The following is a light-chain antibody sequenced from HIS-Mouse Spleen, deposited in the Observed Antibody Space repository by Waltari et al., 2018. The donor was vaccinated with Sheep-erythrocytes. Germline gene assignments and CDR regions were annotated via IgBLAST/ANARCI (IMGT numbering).Light chain of an antibody. Sequence: SYVLTQPPSVSVAPGQTARITCGGNNIGSKSVHWYQQKPGQAPGLVVYDESDRPSGIPERFAGSNSGNTATLTISRVEAGDEADYYCQVWDSSSDHVVFSGGTKLTVL. J-gene: IGLJ2*01. V-gene: IGLV3-21*02. CDR2: DES. CDR3: QVWDSSSDHVV. CDR1: NIGSKS.